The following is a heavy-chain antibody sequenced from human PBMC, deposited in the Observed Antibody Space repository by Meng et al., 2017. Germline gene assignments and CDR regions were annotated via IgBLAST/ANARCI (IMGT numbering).Heavy chain of an antibody. CDR3: ARGGCYYSY. D-gene: IGHD1-26*01. Sequence: GRLGEAGGGFIQPGWSLCLSCAASGFTVSSNYMSWVRQAPGKGLEWVSVIYSGGSTYYADSVKGRFTLSRDNSKNTLDLQMNSLRAEDTAVYYCARGGCYYSYGGQRTLVTVSS. V-gene: IGHV3-53*01. CDR2: IYSGGST. J-gene: IGHJ4*02. CDR1: GFTVSSNY.